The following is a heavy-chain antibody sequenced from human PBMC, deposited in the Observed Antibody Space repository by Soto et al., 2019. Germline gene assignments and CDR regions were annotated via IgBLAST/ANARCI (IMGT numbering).Heavy chain of an antibody. J-gene: IGHJ4*02. CDR3: ARAAGYCSGGSCFTDHFDY. CDR2: IIPILGIA. V-gene: IGHV1-69*02. Sequence: SVKVSCKASGGTFSSYTISWVRQAPGQGLEWMGRIIPILGIANYAQKFQGRVTITADKSTSTAYMELSSLRSEDTAVYYCARAAGYCSGGSCFTDHFDYWGQGTLVTVSS. D-gene: IGHD2-15*01. CDR1: GGTFSSYT.